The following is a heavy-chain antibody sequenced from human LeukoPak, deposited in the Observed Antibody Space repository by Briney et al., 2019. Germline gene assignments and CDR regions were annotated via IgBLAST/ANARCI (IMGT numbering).Heavy chain of an antibody. CDR1: GFTVSSNY. Sequence: GGSLRLSCAVSGFTVSSNYISWVRQAPGKGLEWVSLIDSGGTTYYADSVKGRFIISRDNSKNTLYLQMNSLRAEDTAVYFCSSTSITRGLDYWGQGTLVTVSS. D-gene: IGHD2-2*01. CDR2: IDSGGTT. J-gene: IGHJ4*02. CDR3: SSTSITRGLDY. V-gene: IGHV3-66*01.